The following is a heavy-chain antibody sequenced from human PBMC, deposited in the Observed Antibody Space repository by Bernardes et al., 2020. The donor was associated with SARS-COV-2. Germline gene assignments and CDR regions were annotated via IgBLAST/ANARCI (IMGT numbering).Heavy chain of an antibody. CDR2: VTGYITST. CDR1: GFTFSSYG. CDR3: ARNRGRSGWYPFDY. Sequence: ASVKVSCMASGFTFSSYGITWVRQAPGQGLEWMGWVTGYITSTHYAQKLQDRVTMTADTSTNTAYMELRSLTSDDTAVYYCARNRGRSGWYPFDYRGQGTLVTVSS. J-gene: IGHJ4*02. V-gene: IGHV1-18*04. D-gene: IGHD6-19*01.